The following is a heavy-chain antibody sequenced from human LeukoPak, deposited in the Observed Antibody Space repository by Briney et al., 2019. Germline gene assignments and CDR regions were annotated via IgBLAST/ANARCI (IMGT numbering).Heavy chain of an antibody. D-gene: IGHD3-3*01. CDR2: ISAYNGNT. CDR1: GYTFTSYG. CDR3: ARDVPPRYDFWSGYSPLYYYYGMDV. Sequence: ASVKVSCKASGYTFTSYGISWVRQAPGQGLEWMGWISAYNGNTNYAQKLQGRVTMTTDTSTSTAYMELRSLRSDDTAVYYCARDVPPRYDFWSGYSPLYYYYGMDVWGQGTTVTVSS. V-gene: IGHV1-18*01. J-gene: IGHJ6*02.